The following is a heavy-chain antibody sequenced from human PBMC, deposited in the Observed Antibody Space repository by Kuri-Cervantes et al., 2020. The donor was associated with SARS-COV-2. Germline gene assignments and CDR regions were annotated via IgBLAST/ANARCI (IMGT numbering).Heavy chain of an antibody. CDR2: ISYDGSNK. CDR3: ARDPTLSSGSYYSSFDY. D-gene: IGHD3-10*01. V-gene: IGHV3-30-3*01. Sequence: GGSLRLSCAASGFTFSSYAMHWVRQAPGKGLEWVAVISYDGSNKYYADSVKGRFTISRDNSKNTLYLQMNSLRAEDTAVYYCARDPTLSSGSYYSSFDYWGQGTLVTVSS. CDR1: GFTFSSYA. J-gene: IGHJ4*02.